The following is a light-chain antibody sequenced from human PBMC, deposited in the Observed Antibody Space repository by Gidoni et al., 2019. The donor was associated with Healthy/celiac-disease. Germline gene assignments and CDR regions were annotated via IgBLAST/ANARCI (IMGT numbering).Light chain of an antibody. CDR1: QDIGTW. Sequence: DIRMTQSPSSVSASVGDRVTISCRASQDIGTWVAWYQQTPGNAPKLLVYAASNLDTGVPSRFSGGGSGTDFTLTINSLQPEDFATYYCQQANTFPRTFGGGTRVEIK. J-gene: IGKJ4*01. CDR3: QQANTFPRT. V-gene: IGKV1D-12*01. CDR2: AAS.